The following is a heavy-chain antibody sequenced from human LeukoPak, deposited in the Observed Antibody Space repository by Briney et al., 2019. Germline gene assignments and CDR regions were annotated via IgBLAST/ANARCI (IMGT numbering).Heavy chain of an antibody. Sequence: SETLSLTCTVSGGSISSSSYYWGWIRQPPGKGLEWIGSIYYSGSTYYNPSLKSRVTISVDTSKNQFSLKLSSVTAADTAVYYCARGLTPAAYYYDSSGYWGQGTLVTVSS. J-gene: IGHJ4*02. V-gene: IGHV4-39*07. CDR1: GGSISSSSYY. CDR2: IYYSGST. D-gene: IGHD3-22*01. CDR3: ARGLTPAAYYYDSSGY.